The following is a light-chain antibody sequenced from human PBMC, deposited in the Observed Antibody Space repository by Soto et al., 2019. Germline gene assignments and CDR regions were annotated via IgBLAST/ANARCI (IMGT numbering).Light chain of an antibody. CDR1: QSVLFNSNKKNF. CDR3: QQSWNSAVT. V-gene: IGKV4-1*01. J-gene: IGKJ5*01. Sequence: DIVMTQSPDSLAMSLGETATINCRSSQSVLFNSNKKNFLAWYQQKTGQPPKLLICWASTRQSGVPDRFSGGASGTDFTLTICRLQAEDLAVYYCQQSWNSAVTFGRGTRLEMK. CDR2: WAS.